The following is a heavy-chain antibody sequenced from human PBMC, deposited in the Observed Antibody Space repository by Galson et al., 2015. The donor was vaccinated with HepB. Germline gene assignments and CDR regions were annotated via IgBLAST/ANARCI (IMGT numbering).Heavy chain of an antibody. CDR3: AKGARYGDYPWAFDI. Sequence: SLRLSCAASGFTFSSYGMHWVRQAPGKGLEWVAFIRYDGSNKYYADSVKGRFTISRDNSKNTLYLQMNSLRAEDTAVYYCAKGARYGDYPWAFDIWGQGTMVTVSS. CDR1: GFTFSSYG. V-gene: IGHV3-30*02. J-gene: IGHJ3*02. D-gene: IGHD4-17*01. CDR2: IRYDGSNK.